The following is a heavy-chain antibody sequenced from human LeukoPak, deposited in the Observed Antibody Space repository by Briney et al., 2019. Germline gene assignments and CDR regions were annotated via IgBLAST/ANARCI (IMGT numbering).Heavy chain of an antibody. CDR2: IYYSGST. CDR1: GGSISSSSYY. J-gene: IGHJ4*02. Sequence: SSETLSLTCTVSGGSISSSSYYWGWIRQPPGKGLEWIGSIYYSGSTYYNPSLKSRVTISVDTSKNQFSLKLSSVTAADTAVYYCARRTYDILTGYDYWGQGTLVTVSS. D-gene: IGHD3-9*01. V-gene: IGHV4-39*01. CDR3: ARRTYDILTGYDY.